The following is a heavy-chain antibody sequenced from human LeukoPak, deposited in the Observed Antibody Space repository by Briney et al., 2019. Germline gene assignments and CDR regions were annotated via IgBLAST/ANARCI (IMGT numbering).Heavy chain of an antibody. J-gene: IGHJ5*02. D-gene: IGHD6-19*01. CDR2: ISAYNGNT. CDR1: GYTFTSYG. V-gene: IGHV1-18*01. Sequence: ASVKVSYKASGYTFTSYGISWVRQAPGQGLEWMGWISAYNGNTNYAQKLQGRVTMTTDTSTSTAYMELRSLRSDDTAVYYCARGSRVEWLIPFGWFDPWGQGTLVTVSS. CDR3: ARGSRVEWLIPFGWFDP.